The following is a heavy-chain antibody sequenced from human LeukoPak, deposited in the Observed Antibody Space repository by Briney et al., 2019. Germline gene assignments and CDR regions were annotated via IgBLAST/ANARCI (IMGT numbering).Heavy chain of an antibody. Sequence: SVKVSCKASGGTFSSYAISWVRQAPGRGLEWMGGIIPIFGTANYAQKFQGRVTITTDESTSTAYMELSSLRSEDTAVYYCARVSSPTAMVFDYWGQGTLVTVSS. V-gene: IGHV1-69*05. CDR2: IIPIFGTA. CDR3: ARVSSPTAMVFDY. CDR1: GGTFSSYA. J-gene: IGHJ4*02. D-gene: IGHD5-18*01.